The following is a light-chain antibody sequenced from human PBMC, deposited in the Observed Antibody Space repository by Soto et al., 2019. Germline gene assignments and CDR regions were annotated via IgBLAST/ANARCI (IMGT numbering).Light chain of an antibody. CDR1: SSDIGGYNY. V-gene: IGLV2-14*03. CDR3: SSYSGSGTTPYV. Sequence: QSALTQPASLSGSPGQSITISCTGTSSDIGGYNYVSWYQQHPGKAPKLMISDVSNRPSGVSNRFSGSKSGNTASLTISGLQTEDEADYYCSSYSGSGTTPYVFGTGTKVTVL. J-gene: IGLJ1*01. CDR2: DVS.